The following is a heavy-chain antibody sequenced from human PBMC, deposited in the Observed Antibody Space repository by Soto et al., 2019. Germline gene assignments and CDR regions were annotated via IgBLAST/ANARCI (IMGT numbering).Heavy chain of an antibody. J-gene: IGHJ6*02. Sequence: SETLSLTCTVSGGSISSGDYYWSWIRQPPGKGLEWIGYIYYSGSTYYNPSLKSRVTISVDTSKNQFSLKLSSVTAADTAVYYCAGWFGDLRLVDVWGQGTTVTVSS. CDR3: AGWFGDLRLVDV. CDR2: IYYSGST. V-gene: IGHV4-30-4*01. CDR1: GGSISSGDYY. D-gene: IGHD3-10*01.